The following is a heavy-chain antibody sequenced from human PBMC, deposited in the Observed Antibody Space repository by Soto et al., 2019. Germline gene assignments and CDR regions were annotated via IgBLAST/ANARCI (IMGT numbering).Heavy chain of an antibody. CDR3: ARDEGLGVNYYYYGMDV. CDR1: GFTFSSYG. Sequence: GGSRRLSCAASGFTFSSYGMHWVRQAPGKGLEWVAVIWYDGSNKYYADSVKGRFTISRDNSKNTLYLQMNSLRAEDTAVYYCARDEGLGVNYYYYGMDVWGQGTTVTVSS. CDR2: IWYDGSNK. V-gene: IGHV3-33*01. D-gene: IGHD3-10*01. J-gene: IGHJ6*02.